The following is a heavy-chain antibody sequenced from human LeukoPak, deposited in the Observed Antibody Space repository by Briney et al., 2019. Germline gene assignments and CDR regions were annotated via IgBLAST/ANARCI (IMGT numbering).Heavy chain of an antibody. CDR2: INPDGSRT. CDR1: GSTFSNYW. J-gene: IGHJ4*02. Sequence: PGGSLRLSCAASGSTFSNYWMHWVRQAPGKGLVWVSRINPDGSRTDYADSVAGRFTISRDNAKNSLYLQMNSLRAEDTAVYYCARDRTVVTPEFGYWGQGTLVTVSS. D-gene: IGHD4-23*01. V-gene: IGHV3-74*01. CDR3: ARDRTVVTPEFGY.